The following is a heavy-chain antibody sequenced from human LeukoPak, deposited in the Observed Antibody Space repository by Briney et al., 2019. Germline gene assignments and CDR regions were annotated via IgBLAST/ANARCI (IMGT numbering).Heavy chain of an antibody. CDR3: AREDVGFDY. V-gene: IGHV4-30-4*02. J-gene: IGHJ4*02. CDR1: GGSISSGDYY. CDR2: IYYSGST. Sequence: SETLSLTCTVSGGSISSGDYYWSWIRQPPGKGLEWIGYIYYSGSTYYNPSLKSRVTISVDTSKKRFSLRLSSVTAADTAVYYCAREDVGFDYWGQGTLVTVSS.